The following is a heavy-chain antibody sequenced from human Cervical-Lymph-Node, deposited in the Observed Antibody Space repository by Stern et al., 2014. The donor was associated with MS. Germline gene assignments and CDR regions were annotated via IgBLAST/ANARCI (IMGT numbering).Heavy chain of an antibody. V-gene: IGHV3-21*01. Sequence: VQLMQSGGGLVKPGGSLRLSCAASGFTFSTYTMNWVRQAPGKGLEWVSSISSTSNHIYYADSVKGRFTISRDNAKNSLYLQMNSLRAEDTALYHCARIYGDWGPGTLVTVSS. J-gene: IGHJ4*02. CDR2: ISSTSNHI. CDR1: GFTFSTYT. CDR3: ARIYGD. D-gene: IGHD2-21*01.